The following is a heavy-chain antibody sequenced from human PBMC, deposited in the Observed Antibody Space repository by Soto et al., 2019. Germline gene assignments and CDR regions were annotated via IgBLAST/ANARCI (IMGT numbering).Heavy chain of an antibody. D-gene: IGHD5-12*01. CDR1: GGSISSYY. J-gene: IGHJ6*02. CDR2: IYYSGST. Sequence: PSETLSLTCTVSGGSISSYYWSWIRQPPGKGLEWIGYIYYSGSTNYNPSLKSRVTISVDTSKNTLYLQMNSLRAEDTAVYYCARDRWLQFGAYYYGMDVWGQGTTVTVSS. CDR3: ARDRWLQFGAYYYGMDV. V-gene: IGHV4-59*01.